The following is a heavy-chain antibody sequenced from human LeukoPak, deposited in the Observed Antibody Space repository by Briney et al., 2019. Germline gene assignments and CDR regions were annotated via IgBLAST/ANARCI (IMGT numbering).Heavy chain of an antibody. D-gene: IGHD2-21*01. V-gene: IGHV5-51*01. CDR3: ARVAYGCDYFPGHY. CDR1: GYTFPNYR. J-gene: IGHJ4*02. CDR2: IYPADSNT. Sequence: GESLKISCKGSGYTFPNYRIGLVRQMPGKGLEWMGIIYPADSNTRYSPSFQGQVTISADKSISTAYLQWSSLKASDTAMYYCARVAYGCDYFPGHYWGQGTLVTVSS.